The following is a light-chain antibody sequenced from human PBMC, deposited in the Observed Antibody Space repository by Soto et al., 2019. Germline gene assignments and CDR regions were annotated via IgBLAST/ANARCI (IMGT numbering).Light chain of an antibody. V-gene: IGKV3-20*01. CDR3: QQYGGSPRT. CDR2: GAF. CDR1: QSVSSNY. Sequence: DIVVTQSPDTLALPTGGRATCSTRASQSVSSNYLAWYQQKPGQTPRLLIYGAFKRATGIPDRFSGSGSGPDFTLTISRLEPEDFAVYYCQQYGGSPRTFGQGTKVDIK. J-gene: IGKJ1*01.